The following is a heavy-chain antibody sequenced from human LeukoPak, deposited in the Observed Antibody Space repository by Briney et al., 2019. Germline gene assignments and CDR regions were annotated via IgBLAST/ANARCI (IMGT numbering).Heavy chain of an antibody. D-gene: IGHD6-13*01. CDR1: GGSISSSSYY. CDR3: ARDSIAAALRWFDP. J-gene: IGHJ5*02. Sequence: SETLSLTCTVSGGSISSSSYYWGWIRQPPGKGLEWIGSIYYSGSTYYNPSLKSRVTISVDTSKNQFSLKLSSVTAADTAVYYCARDSIAAALRWFDPWGQGTLATVSS. CDR2: IYYSGST. V-gene: IGHV4-39*07.